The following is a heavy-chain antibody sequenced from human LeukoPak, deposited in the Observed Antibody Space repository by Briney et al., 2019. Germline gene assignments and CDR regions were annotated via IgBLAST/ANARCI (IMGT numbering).Heavy chain of an antibody. V-gene: IGHV3-33*06. D-gene: IGHD3-10*01. Sequence: GGSLRLSCAASGFTFSSYGMHWVRQAPGKGLEWVAVIWYDGSNKYYADSVKGRFTISRDNSKNTLYLQMNSLRAEDTAVYYCAKDLEAYGSGSYYFDYWGQGTLVTVSS. CDR2: IWYDGSNK. CDR1: GFTFSSYG. CDR3: AKDLEAYGSGSYYFDY. J-gene: IGHJ4*02.